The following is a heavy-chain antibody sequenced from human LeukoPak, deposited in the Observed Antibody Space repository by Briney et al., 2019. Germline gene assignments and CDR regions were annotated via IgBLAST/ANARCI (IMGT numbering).Heavy chain of an antibody. V-gene: IGHV4-34*01. CDR1: GGSFTGYY. CDR2: INHSGSF. J-gene: IGHJ5*02. D-gene: IGHD3-22*01. CDR3: ARVDSDSSGFRVWLDP. Sequence: KASETLSLTCAVYGGSFTGYYWTWIRQPPGKGLEWVGEINHSGSFNYNPSLKSRVSISVDTPKNQLPLRLNSVTAADTAVYYCARVDSDSSGFRVWLDPWGQGTQVTVSS.